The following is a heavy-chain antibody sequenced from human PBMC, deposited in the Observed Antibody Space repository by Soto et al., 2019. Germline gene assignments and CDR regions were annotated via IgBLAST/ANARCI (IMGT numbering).Heavy chain of an antibody. CDR3: ARAINSAYDY. D-gene: IGHD2-21*01. J-gene: IGHJ4*02. CDR2: INQDGTVR. V-gene: IGHV3-7*05. CDR1: GLTLSSHW. Sequence: EVQLVESGGGLVQPGESLRLSCAASGLTLSSHWMGWVRQAPGTGLEWVATINQDGTVRFYVESMEGRSTISRDTAQNSLYLEVHSLRAEDTALYYCARAINSAYDYWGRGALVTVSS.